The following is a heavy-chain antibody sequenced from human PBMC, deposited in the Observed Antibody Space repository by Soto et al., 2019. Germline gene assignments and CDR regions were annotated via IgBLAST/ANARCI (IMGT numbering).Heavy chain of an antibody. D-gene: IGHD1-26*01. CDR2: IYPGDSDT. CDR3: AREMGASPSPLDH. V-gene: IGHV5-51*01. J-gene: IGHJ4*02. Sequence: PGESLKISCKASGYSFSNHWIGWVRQMPGKGLEWMGIIYPGDSDTRYSPSFQGQVTMSADKSISTAYLQWSSLKASDTAVYYCAREMGASPSPLDHWGQGTLVTVSS. CDR1: GYSFSNHW.